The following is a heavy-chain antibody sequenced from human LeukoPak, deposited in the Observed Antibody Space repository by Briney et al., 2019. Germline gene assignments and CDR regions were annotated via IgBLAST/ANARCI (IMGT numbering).Heavy chain of an antibody. CDR2: ISISSSTI. CDR3: ARGYYYDSSGYYGRFDY. CDR1: GFTFSSYS. D-gene: IGHD3-22*01. J-gene: IGHJ4*02. V-gene: IGHV3-48*04. Sequence: GGSLRLSCAASGFTFSSYSMNWVRQAPGKGLDWVSYISISSSTIYYADSVKGRFTISRDNAKNSLYLQMNSLRAEDTAVYYCARGYYYDSSGYYGRFDYWGQGTLVTVSS.